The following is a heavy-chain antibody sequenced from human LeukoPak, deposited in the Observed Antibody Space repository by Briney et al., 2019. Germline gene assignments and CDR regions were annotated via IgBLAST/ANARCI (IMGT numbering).Heavy chain of an antibody. CDR2: INHSGST. V-gene: IGHV4-34*01. CDR3: ARPRSGPATASRDFDY. CDR1: GGSFSGYY. Sequence: SETLSLTCAVDGGSFSGYYWSWIRQPPGKGLEWIGEINHSGSTNYNPSLKSRVTISVDTSKNQFSLKLSSVTAADTAVYYCARPRSGPATASRDFDYWGQGTLVTVSS. D-gene: IGHD2-21*02. J-gene: IGHJ4*02.